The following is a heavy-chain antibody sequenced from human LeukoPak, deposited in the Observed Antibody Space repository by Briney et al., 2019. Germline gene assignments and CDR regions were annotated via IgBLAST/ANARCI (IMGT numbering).Heavy chain of an antibody. CDR2: IYYSGST. Sequence: SETLSLTCTVSGGSISSYYWSWIRQPPGKGLVWIGYIYYSGSTNYNPSLKSRVTISVDTSKNQFSLKLSSVTAADTAVYYCARTEYSSSWTFDYWGQGTLVTVSA. D-gene: IGHD6-6*01. J-gene: IGHJ4*02. CDR3: ARTEYSSSWTFDY. V-gene: IGHV4-59*01. CDR1: GGSISSYY.